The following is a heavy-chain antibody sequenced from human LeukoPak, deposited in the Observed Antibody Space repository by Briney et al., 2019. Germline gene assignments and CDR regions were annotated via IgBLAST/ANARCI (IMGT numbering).Heavy chain of an antibody. Sequence: SETLSLTCTVSGDSISNNYWSWIRQPPGKGLEYVGYIYDSGSTNYNPSLKSRVTISVDTSKNQFSLKLSSVTAADTAVYYCARLRISKWFGQLLDYYGMDVWGQGTTVTVSS. J-gene: IGHJ6*02. V-gene: IGHV4-59*08. CDR2: IYDSGST. CDR1: GDSISNNY. D-gene: IGHD3-10*01. CDR3: ARLRISKWFGQLLDYYGMDV.